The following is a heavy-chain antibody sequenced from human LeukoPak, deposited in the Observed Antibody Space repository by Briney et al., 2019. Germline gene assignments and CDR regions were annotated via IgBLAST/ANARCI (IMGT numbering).Heavy chain of an antibody. CDR3: ARHPSSSGLYYFVY. D-gene: IGHD6-19*01. Sequence: NPSETLSLTCTVSGGSISSYYWSWIRQPPGKGLEWIGYINYSGSTKYNPSLKSRVTISVDTSKNQFSLKVSSVTAADTAFYYCARHPSSSGLYYFVYWGQGTLVTVSS. CDR2: INYSGST. V-gene: IGHV4-59*08. CDR1: GGSISSYY. J-gene: IGHJ4*02.